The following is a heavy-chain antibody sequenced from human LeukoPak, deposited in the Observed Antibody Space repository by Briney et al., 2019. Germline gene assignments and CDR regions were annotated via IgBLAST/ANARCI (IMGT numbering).Heavy chain of an antibody. J-gene: IGHJ3*02. CDR1: GFTFSSYD. Sequence: PGGSLRLSCAASGFTFSSYDMHWVPQAPGKGLKWVSSISSSSSYIYYADSVKGRFTISRDNAKNSLYLQMNSLRAEDTAVYYCARVASDAFDIWGQGTMVTVSS. V-gene: IGHV3-21*01. CDR2: ISSSSSYI. CDR3: ARVASDAFDI.